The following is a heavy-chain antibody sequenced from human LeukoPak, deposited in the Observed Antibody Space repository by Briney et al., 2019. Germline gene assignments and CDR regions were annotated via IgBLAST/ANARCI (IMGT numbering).Heavy chain of an antibody. V-gene: IGHV4-34*01. CDR2: INHSGST. Sequence: PSETLSLTCAVYGGSFSGYYWSWIRQPPGKGLEWIGEINHSGSTNYNPSLKSRVTISVDTSKNQFSLKLSSVTAADTAVYYCAGPDYGSGSRSLDYWGQGTLVTVSS. J-gene: IGHJ4*02. CDR1: GGSFSGYY. CDR3: AGPDYGSGSRSLDY. D-gene: IGHD3-10*01.